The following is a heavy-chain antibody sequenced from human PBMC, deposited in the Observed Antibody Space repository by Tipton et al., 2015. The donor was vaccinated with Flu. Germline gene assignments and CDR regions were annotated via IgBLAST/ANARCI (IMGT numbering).Heavy chain of an antibody. CDR3: ARLYHYNGNGYYGFDY. CDR1: GGSFSGHY. CDR2: INHTGSA. J-gene: IGHJ4*01. Sequence: GLVKPSETLSLTCAVYGGSFSGHYWTWIRQSPGKGLEWIGEINHTGSANCNPSLKSRVTISVDRSKNQFSLKVTSLTAADTAVYYCARLYHYNGNGYYGFDYCGRGPLFTFS. D-gene: IGHD3-22*01. V-gene: IGHV4-34*01.